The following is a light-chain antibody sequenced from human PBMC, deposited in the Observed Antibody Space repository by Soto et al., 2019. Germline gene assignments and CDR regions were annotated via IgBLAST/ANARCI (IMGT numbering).Light chain of an antibody. V-gene: IGKV3-15*01. Sequence: EIVMTQSPSTLSVSPGERATLTCRASQSVSSNLAWYPLKPGQAPMLLIYGSSTMATGIPARFSGSGSGTDFTLTISSLHSEDFSIYFYQQDNNCPSDRTFGQGTKVEIK. CDR2: GSS. CDR3: QQDNNCPSDRT. CDR1: QSVSSN. J-gene: IGKJ1*01.